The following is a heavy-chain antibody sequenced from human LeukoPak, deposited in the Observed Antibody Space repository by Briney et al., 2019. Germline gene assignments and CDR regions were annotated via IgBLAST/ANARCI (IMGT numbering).Heavy chain of an antibody. CDR1: SGSMCSYY. D-gene: IGHD6-13*01. Sequence: SETLSLTCTVSSGSMCSYYWSWIRPPPGEGLEWIGYKSYSGNPHYNPSLKSRGTTSVDTCKNEFSLKLSSVTAADTAMYYCALGGAGIAASPWGQRTMVTVSS. CDR3: ALGGAGIAASP. J-gene: IGHJ3*01. CDR2: KSYSGNP. V-gene: IGHV4-59*01.